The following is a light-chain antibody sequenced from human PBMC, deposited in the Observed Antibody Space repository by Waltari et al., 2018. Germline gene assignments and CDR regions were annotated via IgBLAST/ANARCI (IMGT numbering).Light chain of an antibody. J-gene: IGKJ2*01. CDR1: QAIPNH. Sequence: DIQMTQSPSSLSAPVGDNVPITCRASQAIPNHLAWVQQKPGKGPKSLIYGAFNLQSGVPSRFSGSGSETDFTLTISRLQPEDFATYYCQQYNSYPYTFGQGTRLEIK. V-gene: IGKV1-16*01. CDR3: QQYNSYPYT. CDR2: GAF.